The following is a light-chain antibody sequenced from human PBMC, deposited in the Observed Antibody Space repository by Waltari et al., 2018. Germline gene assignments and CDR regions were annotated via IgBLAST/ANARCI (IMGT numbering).Light chain of an antibody. CDR2: VNSDGSH. J-gene: IGLJ3*02. V-gene: IGLV4-69*01. CDR1: SGHSTTV. CDR3: QTGGHGTWV. Sequence: QLVLTQSPSASASLGASVKLTCTLSSGHSTTVVAWLQQQPEKGPRFLMKVNSDGSHTKGDEIPDRFSGSSSGAERYLPISSLQSEDEADYYCQTGGHGTWVFGGGTKLTVL.